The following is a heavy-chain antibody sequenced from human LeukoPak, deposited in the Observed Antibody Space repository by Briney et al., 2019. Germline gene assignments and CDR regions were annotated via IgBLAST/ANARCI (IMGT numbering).Heavy chain of an antibody. J-gene: IGHJ5*01. CDR2: INANSGTT. D-gene: IGHD6-19*01. V-gene: IGHV3-23*01. CDR1: GFAFSFYA. CDR3: AKPVSGGLAVTADWFHP. Sequence: PGGSLRLSCAASGFAFSFYAMSWLRQPPGKGLESVSTINANSGTTSYAASVRGRFTISRDNSKNTLYLQVNTLRADDTATYYCAKPVSGGLAVTADWFHPWGQGTLVVVSS.